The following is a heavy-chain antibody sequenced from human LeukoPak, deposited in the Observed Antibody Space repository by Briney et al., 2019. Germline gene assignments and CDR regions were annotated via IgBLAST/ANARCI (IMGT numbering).Heavy chain of an antibody. J-gene: IGHJ4*02. CDR2: INPNSGGT. D-gene: IGHD3-22*01. Sequence: ASVKVSCKASGYTFTGYYMHWVRQAPGQGLEWMGWINPNSGGTNYAQKFQGRVTMTRDTSISTAYMELSRLRSDDTAVYYCARSGYDSSGYSDTPYYFDYWGQGTLVTVSS. V-gene: IGHV1-2*02. CDR3: ARSGYDSSGYSDTPYYFDY. CDR1: GYTFTGYY.